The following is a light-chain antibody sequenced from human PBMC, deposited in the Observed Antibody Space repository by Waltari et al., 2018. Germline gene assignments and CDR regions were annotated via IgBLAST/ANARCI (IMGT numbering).Light chain of an antibody. CDR2: LGS. Sequence: DIVMTQSPVSLPVTPGEPASISCRSSQSLLHSNTHNSLDWYVQTPGQSPQLLLYLGSNRASGVPDRCSGRGSGTYFTLKISRVETEDVGGYYCMQARQTPRTFGQGTKVEI. V-gene: IGKV2-28*01. CDR3: MQARQTPRT. J-gene: IGKJ1*01. CDR1: QSLLHSNTHNS.